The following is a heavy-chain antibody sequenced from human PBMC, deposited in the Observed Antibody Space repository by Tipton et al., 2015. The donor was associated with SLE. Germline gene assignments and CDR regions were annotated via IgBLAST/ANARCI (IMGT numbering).Heavy chain of an antibody. CDR1: GYSFTTYW. J-gene: IGHJ4*02. Sequence: VQLVQSGAEVKKSGESLKISCKGSGYSFTTYWIGWVRQMPGKGLEWMGIIYPGDSDTRYSPSFQGQVTISADKSINTAYLQWGSLKASDTAMYYCVRGGDRFWSGKARNGFDYWGQGSLVTVSS. V-gene: IGHV5-51*01. CDR3: VRGGDRFWSGKARNGFDY. CDR2: IYPGDSDT. D-gene: IGHD3-3*01.